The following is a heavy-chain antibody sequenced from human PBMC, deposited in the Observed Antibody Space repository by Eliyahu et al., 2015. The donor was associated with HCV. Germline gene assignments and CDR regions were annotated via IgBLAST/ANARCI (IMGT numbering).Heavy chain of an antibody. CDR2: IYYSGST. V-gene: IGHV4-39*07. CDR3: ARSEYCSSTSCYHYYYYGMDV. CDR1: GGSISXSXYX. Sequence: QLQLQXSGPGLVKPSETLSLTCTVSGGSISXSXYXXXWIRQPPGKGLEWIGSIYYSGSTYYNPSLKSRVTXSVDTSKNQFSLKLSSVTAADTAVYYCARSEYCSSTSCYHYYYYGMDVWGQGTTVTVSS. D-gene: IGHD2-2*01. J-gene: IGHJ6*02.